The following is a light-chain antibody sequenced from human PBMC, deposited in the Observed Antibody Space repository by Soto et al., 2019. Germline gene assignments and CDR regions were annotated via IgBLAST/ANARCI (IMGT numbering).Light chain of an antibody. J-gene: IGKJ4*01. CDR3: QQFFSAVLT. CDR2: GAS. V-gene: IGKV1-39*01. Sequence: DFQLTQSPSSLSASLGDSITITCRASETISTFLNWYQVQPGKAPRLLVYGASYLQVGVPVRFRGSGSGTLFTLTIDNLQREDLASYFCQQFFSAVLTFGGGTRVDI. CDR1: ETISTF.